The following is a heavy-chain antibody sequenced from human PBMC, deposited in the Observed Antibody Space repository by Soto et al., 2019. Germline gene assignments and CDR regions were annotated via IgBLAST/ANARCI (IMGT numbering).Heavy chain of an antibody. V-gene: IGHV1-18*01. D-gene: IGHD2-2*01. Sequence: GASVKVSCKASGYTFTSYGISWVRQAPGQGLEWMGWISAYNGNTNYAQKLQGRVTMTTDTSTSTAYMELSSLRSEDTAVYYCARESINDCISTSCYVYWGQGTLVTVSS. CDR1: GYTFTSYG. J-gene: IGHJ4*02. CDR2: ISAYNGNT. CDR3: ARESINDCISTSCYVY.